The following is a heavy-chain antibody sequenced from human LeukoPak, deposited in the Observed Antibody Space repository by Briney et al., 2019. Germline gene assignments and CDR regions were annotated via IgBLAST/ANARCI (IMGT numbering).Heavy chain of an antibody. D-gene: IGHD2-2*01. CDR2: ISGSGGST. CDR1: GFTFSSYE. V-gene: IGHV3-23*01. J-gene: IGHJ4*02. Sequence: PGGSLRLSCAASGFTFSSYEMNWVRQAPGKGLEWVSAISGSGGSTYYADSVKGRFTISRDNSKNTLYLQMNSLRAEDTAVYYCAKKPPYCSSTSCYYFDYWGQGTLVTVSS. CDR3: AKKPPYCSSTSCYYFDY.